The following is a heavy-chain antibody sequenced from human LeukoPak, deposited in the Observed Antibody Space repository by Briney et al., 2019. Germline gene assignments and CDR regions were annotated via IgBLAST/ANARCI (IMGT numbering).Heavy chain of an antibody. J-gene: IGHJ4*02. D-gene: IGHD6-19*01. CDR3: AIGLSGSGWYHPPQDY. CDR1: GGTFSSYA. Sequence: SVKVSCKASGGTFSSYAISWVRQNPGQGLEWMRGIIPIFGTANYAQKFQGRVTITADKSTSTAYMELSSLRSEDTAVYYCAIGLSGSGWYHPPQDYWGQGTLVTVSS. CDR2: IIPIFGTA. V-gene: IGHV1-69*06.